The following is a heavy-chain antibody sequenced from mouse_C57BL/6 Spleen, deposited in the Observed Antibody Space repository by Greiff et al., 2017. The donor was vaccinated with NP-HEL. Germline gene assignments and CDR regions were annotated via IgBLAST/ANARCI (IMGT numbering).Heavy chain of an antibody. V-gene: IGHV5-17*01. CDR1: GFTFSDYG. D-gene: IGHD1-1*01. CDR2: ISSGSSTI. J-gene: IGHJ4*01. CDR3: ARDGSDAMDY. Sequence: EVHLVESGGGLVKPGGSLKLSCAASGFTFSDYGMHWVRQAPEKGLEWVAYISSGSSTIYYADTVKGRFTISRDNAKNTLFLQMTSLRSEDTAMYYCARDGSDAMDYWGQGTSVTVSS.